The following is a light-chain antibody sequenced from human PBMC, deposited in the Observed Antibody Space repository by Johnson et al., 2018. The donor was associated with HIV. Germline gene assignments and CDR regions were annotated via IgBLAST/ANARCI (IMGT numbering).Light chain of an antibody. CDR2: EDN. CDR3: GTWDSSLRTGF. CDR1: GSNIESYF. Sequence: QPVLTQPPSVSAAPGQRVTISCSGRGSNIESYFVSWYQQLPGAAPTLLIYEDNKRPSGIPDRFSGSKSGTSATLGITGLQTGDEADYYCGTWDSSLRTGFFGTGTKVTVL. J-gene: IGLJ1*01. V-gene: IGLV1-51*02.